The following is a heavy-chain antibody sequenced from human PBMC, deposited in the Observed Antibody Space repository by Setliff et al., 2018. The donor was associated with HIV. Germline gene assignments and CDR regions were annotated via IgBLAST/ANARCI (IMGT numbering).Heavy chain of an antibody. CDR1: GYTFTTYC. Sequence: GASVKVSCKASGYTFTTYCIHWVRQAPGQGLEWMGILNPSEGTTSFAQKFQGRVTMTRDTSTSTVYMDLSSLIADDTAVYYCVRGYRSAWNSWFDAWGQGTRVTVSS. CDR2: LNPSEGTT. D-gene: IGHD6-19*01. CDR3: VRGYRSAWNSWFDA. J-gene: IGHJ5*02. V-gene: IGHV1-46*01.